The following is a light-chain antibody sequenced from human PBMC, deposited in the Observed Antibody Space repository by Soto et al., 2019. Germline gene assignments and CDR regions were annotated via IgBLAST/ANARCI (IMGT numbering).Light chain of an antibody. CDR1: QGISSY. J-gene: IGKJ1*01. CDR3: QQYYSCPWT. Sequence: DIQITQSKSSLSASVGDRVTITCRASQGISSYLAWYQQKPGKAPELLIYAASTLQSGVPSRFSGSGSGTDFTLTISCLQSEDFATYYCQQYYSCPWTFGQGTKVDIK. V-gene: IGKV1-9*01. CDR2: AAS.